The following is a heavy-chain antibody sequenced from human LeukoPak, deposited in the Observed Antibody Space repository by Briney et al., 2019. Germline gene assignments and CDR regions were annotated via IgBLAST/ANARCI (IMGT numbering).Heavy chain of an antibody. J-gene: IGHJ4*02. V-gene: IGHV4-59*08. CDR1: GGSISGYY. D-gene: IGHD6-19*01. CDR3: ARHEGSGGWYNY. CDR2: IYHSGSSRTT. Sequence: PSETLSLTCTVSGGSISGYYWTWIRQPPGKGLEWIAYIYHSGSSRTTNYNPSLKSRVTISLDTSKNQVSLKLSSVTAVDTAVYYCARHEGSGGWYNYWGQGTLVTVSS.